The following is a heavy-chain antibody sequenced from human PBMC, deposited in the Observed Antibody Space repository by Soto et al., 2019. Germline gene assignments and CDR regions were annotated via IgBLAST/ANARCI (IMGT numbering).Heavy chain of an antibody. CDR1: GFTFSSYW. CDR2: IKQDGSEK. D-gene: IGHD6-19*01. Sequence: EVQLVESGGGLVQPGGSLRLSCAASGFTFSSYWMSWVRQAPGKGLAWVANIKQDGSEKYYVDSVKGRFTISRDTAKNSLYLQMNSLRAEDTAVYYCARETGYSSGWYGYWGQGTLVTVSS. V-gene: IGHV3-7*01. J-gene: IGHJ4*02. CDR3: ARETGYSSGWYGY.